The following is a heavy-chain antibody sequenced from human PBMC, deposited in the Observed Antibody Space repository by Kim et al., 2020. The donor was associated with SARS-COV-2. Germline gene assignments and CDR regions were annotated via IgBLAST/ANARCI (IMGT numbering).Heavy chain of an antibody. D-gene: IGHD1-7*01. CDR1: GFTFSSYW. CDR3: TRDLEL. Sequence: GGSLRLSCAASGFTFSSYWMTWVRQAPGKGLEWVANIKQDGSETYSVDSVKGRFTISRDNAKNSLFLQMNSLRAVDTAVYYCTRDLELGGQGALVTVSS. V-gene: IGHV3-7*01. CDR2: IKQDGSET. J-gene: IGHJ4*02.